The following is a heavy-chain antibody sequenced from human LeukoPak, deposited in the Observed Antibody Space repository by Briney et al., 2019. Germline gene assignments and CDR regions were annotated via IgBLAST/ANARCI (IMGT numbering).Heavy chain of an antibody. CDR2: ISSSSSYK. D-gene: IGHD6-13*01. CDR3: AKLPARVVSLQSSWYVHY. Sequence: PWGSLRLSCAASGFTFSSYSINWVRQAPGKGLEWVSYISSSSSYKYYADSVKGRFTISRDNAKNSLYLQMNSLRAEDTAVYYCAKLPARVVSLQSSWYVHYWGQGTLVTVSS. CDR1: GFTFSSYS. J-gene: IGHJ4*02. V-gene: IGHV3-21*04.